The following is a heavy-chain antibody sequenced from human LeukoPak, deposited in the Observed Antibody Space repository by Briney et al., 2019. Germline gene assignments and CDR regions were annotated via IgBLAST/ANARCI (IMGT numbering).Heavy chain of an antibody. CDR2: INHSGST. CDR3: ARHLYDFWSGPKPYYFDY. D-gene: IGHD3-3*01. J-gene: IGHJ4*02. CDR1: GGSFSGYY. Sequence: SETLSFTCAVYGGSFSGYYWSWIRQPPGKGLEWIGEINHSGSTNYNPSLKSRVTISVDTSKNQFSLKLSSVTAADTAVYYCARHLYDFWSGPKPYYFDYWGQGTLVTVSS. V-gene: IGHV4-34*01.